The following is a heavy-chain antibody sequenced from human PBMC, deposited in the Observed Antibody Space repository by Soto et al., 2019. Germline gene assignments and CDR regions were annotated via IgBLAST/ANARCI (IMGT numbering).Heavy chain of an antibody. D-gene: IGHD3-16*01. CDR3: ARDRPFFVTDGGFDI. CDR2: ISSRGTTI. CDR1: GFTFSDYY. J-gene: IGHJ3*02. V-gene: IGHV3-11*01. Sequence: QVPLVESGGGLVKPGGSLRLSCAASGFTFSDYYMTWIRQAPGKGLEWVSYISSRGTTIYYADSVKGRFTISRDNAKNSLYLQMNSLRAEDTAVYYCARDRPFFVTDGGFDIWGQGTMVTVSS.